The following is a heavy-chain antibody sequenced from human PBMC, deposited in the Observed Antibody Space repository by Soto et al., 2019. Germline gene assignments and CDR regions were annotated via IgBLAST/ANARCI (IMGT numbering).Heavy chain of an antibody. V-gene: IGHV4-59*01. CDR2: IYYSGST. J-gene: IGHJ6*04. Sequence: SETLSLTCTVSGGSISSYYWSWIRQPPGKGLEWIGYIYYSGSTNYNPSLKSRVTISVDTSKNQFSLKLSSVTAADTAVYYCARGPKRAEKQPQREMDVWGKGTTVTVSS. D-gene: IGHD6-13*01. CDR3: ARGPKRAEKQPQREMDV. CDR1: GGSISSYY.